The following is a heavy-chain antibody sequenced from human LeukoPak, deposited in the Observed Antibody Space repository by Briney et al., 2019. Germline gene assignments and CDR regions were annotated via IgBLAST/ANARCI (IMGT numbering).Heavy chain of an antibody. J-gene: IGHJ4*02. CDR1: GGSFSGYY. Sequence: PSETLSLTCAVYGGSFSGYYWSWIRQPPGKGLEWIGEINHSGSTNYNPSLKSRVTISVDTSKNQFSLKLSSVTAADTAVYYCARVERVVTGELDYWGQGTLVTVSS. V-gene: IGHV4-34*01. CDR2: INHSGST. D-gene: IGHD4-23*01. CDR3: ARVERVVTGELDY.